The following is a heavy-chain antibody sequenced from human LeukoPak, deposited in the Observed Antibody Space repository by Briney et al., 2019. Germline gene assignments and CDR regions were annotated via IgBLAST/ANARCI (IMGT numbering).Heavy chain of an antibody. J-gene: IGHJ5*02. V-gene: IGHV1-2*02. CDR2: INPNSGGT. D-gene: IGHD2-15*01. Sequence: GASVKVSCKASGYTFTGYYMHWVRQAPGQGLEWMGWINPNSGGTNYAQKFQGRVTMTRDTSISTAYMELSRLRSDDTAVYYCARSLFFGASCYYDCGNWFDPWGQGTLVTVSS. CDR1: GYTFTGYY. CDR3: ARSLFFGASCYYDCGNWFDP.